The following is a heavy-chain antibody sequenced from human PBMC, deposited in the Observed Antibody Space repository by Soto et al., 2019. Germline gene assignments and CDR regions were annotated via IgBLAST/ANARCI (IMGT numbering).Heavy chain of an antibody. CDR3: TSDFGEEGITMVRGGKYYYYMDV. V-gene: IGHV3-73*01. Sequence: GGSLRLSCAASGFTFSGSAMHWVRQASGKGLEWVGRIRSKANSYATAYAASVKGRFTISRDDSKNTAYLQMNSLKTEETAVYYCTSDFGEEGITMVRGGKYYYYMDVWGKGTTVTVSS. J-gene: IGHJ6*03. CDR1: GFTFSGSA. D-gene: IGHD3-10*01. CDR2: IRSKANSYAT.